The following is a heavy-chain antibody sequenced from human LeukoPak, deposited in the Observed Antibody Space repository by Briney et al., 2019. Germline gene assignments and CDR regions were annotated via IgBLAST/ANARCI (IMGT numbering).Heavy chain of an antibody. CDR2: LYNSGTT. V-gene: IGHV4-59*01. D-gene: IGHD1-1*01. Sequence: SETLSLTCTVSGGXINTYYCSWIRQPPGKGLEWLGYLYNSGTTNYNPSLKSRVSISGDTSKNQFSLKLNSVTAADTAVYYCARRGVKTTRFDYWGQGILVTVSS. CDR1: GGXINTYY. CDR3: ARRGVKTTRFDY. J-gene: IGHJ4*02.